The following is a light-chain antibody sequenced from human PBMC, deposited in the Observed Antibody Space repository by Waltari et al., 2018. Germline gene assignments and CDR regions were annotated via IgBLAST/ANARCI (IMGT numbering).Light chain of an antibody. CDR2: DAS. J-gene: IGKJ3*01. CDR1: QRVNNY. Sequence: IVLTQSPATLSLSPGEGATPACRTSQRVNNYLAWYQPRPGQAPRLLIYDASIRASGIPARVSGSGSGTDFTLTISTLEQDDFAVYYCQQRSSWPLTFGPGTTVEIK. CDR3: QQRSSWPLT. V-gene: IGKV3-11*01.